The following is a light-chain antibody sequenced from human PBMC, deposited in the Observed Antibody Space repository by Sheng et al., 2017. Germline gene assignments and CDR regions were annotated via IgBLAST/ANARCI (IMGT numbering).Light chain of an antibody. Sequence: QSVLTQPPSVSGAPGQRVTISCTGSFSNIGAGYDVHWYQQLPGTAPKLLIYENDKRPSGIPDRISGSKSGTSATLAITGLQTGDEADYYCGTWDSSLSAVRVFGGGTKLTVL. V-gene: IGLV1-51*02. CDR3: GTWDSSLSAVRV. J-gene: IGLJ3*02. CDR1: FSNIGAGYD. CDR2: END.